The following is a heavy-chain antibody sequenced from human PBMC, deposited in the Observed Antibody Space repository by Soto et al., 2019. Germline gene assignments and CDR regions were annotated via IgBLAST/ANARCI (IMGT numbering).Heavy chain of an antibody. CDR1: GGTFSSYT. J-gene: IGHJ6*03. Sequence: QVQLVQSGAEVKKPGSSVKVSCKASGGTFSSYTISWVRQAPGQGLEWMGRIIPILGIANYAQKFQGRVTITADNSTSTAYMELSSLRSEDTAVYYCARVPRYYDILTGYYPSDYYYYMDVWGKGTTVTVSS. V-gene: IGHV1-69*02. D-gene: IGHD3-9*01. CDR2: IIPILGIA. CDR3: ARVPRYYDILTGYYPSDYYYYMDV.